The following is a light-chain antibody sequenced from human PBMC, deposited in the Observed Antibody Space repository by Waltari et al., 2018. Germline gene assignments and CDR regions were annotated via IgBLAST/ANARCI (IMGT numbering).Light chain of an antibody. CDR2: DVS. CDR3: QHYKNIPIT. V-gene: IGKV1-33*01. J-gene: IGKJ5*01. Sequence: DIQMTQSPSSLSASVGDRVTITCQASQDIDNYLHWYQQKPGKAPKLLIYDVSNRETGVPSRFSGSRSGTDFTFTISSLQPEDIATYYCQHYKNIPITFGQGTRLEIK. CDR1: QDIDNY.